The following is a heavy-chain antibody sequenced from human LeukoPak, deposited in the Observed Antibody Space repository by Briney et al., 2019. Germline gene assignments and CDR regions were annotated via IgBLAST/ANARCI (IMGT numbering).Heavy chain of an antibody. Sequence: KTSETLSLTCTVSGGSMGGYYWGGFRKPPGRGRGGIGYIYYSGSTNYNPSLKSRVTISVDTSKNQFSLKLSSVTAADTAVYYCARSYDRSGYYYYFDYWGQGTLVTVSS. J-gene: IGHJ4*02. V-gene: IGHV4-59*13. CDR2: IYYSGST. CDR3: ARSYDRSGYYYYFDY. D-gene: IGHD3-22*01. CDR1: GGSMGGYY.